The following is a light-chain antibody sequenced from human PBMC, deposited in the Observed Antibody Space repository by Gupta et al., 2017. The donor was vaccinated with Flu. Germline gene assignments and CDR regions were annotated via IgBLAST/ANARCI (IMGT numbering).Light chain of an antibody. V-gene: IGKV3-15*01. J-gene: IGKJ4*01. CDR3: QQYNNWPPLT. CDR1: QSVSSN. Sequence: ELVMTQSPATLSVSPGERATLSCRASQSVSSNLAWYQQKPGQAPRLLLYGASTRATGIPARFSGSGSGKEFTLTISSLQSEDFAVYYCQQYNNWPPLTFGGGTKVEIK. CDR2: GAS.